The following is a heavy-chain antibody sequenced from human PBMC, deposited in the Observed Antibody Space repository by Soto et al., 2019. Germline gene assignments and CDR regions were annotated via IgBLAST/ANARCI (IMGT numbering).Heavy chain of an antibody. CDR1: GCTFNSYA. J-gene: IGHJ6*02. CDR2: TIPMFSTT. V-gene: IGHV1-69*12. Sequence: QVQRVQSGAEVKKPESSVRVSCKASGCTFNSYAITWVRQAPGQGLEWMGGTIPMFSTTNYAEKFQGRVTITADESTNTAYMELSSLRSEDTAVYYCTRCGIRYHSIGYYLGIDGMDVWGQGTTVIVSS. D-gene: IGHD3-22*01. CDR3: TRCGIRYHSIGYYLGIDGMDV.